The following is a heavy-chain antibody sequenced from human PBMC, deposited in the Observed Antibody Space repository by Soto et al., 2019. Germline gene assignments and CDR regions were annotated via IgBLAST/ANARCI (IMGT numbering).Heavy chain of an antibody. J-gene: IGHJ4*02. CDR3: ARSTIRGVIRTHSEN. CDR1: GFTFSSYA. Sequence: QVQLVESWGGVVQPGRSLRLSCAASGFTFSSYAMHWVRQAPGKGLEWVAVISNDGSNKYYADSVKGRFTISRDNSKNTLYLQMNRLRAEDTAVYYCARSTIRGVIRTHSENRGQGTLVTVSS. CDR2: ISNDGSNK. D-gene: IGHD3-10*01. V-gene: IGHV3-30-3*01.